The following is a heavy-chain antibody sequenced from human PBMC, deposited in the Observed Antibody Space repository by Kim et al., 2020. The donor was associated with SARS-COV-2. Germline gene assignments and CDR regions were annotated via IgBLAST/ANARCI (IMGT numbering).Heavy chain of an antibody. CDR1: GFTFSSYG. Sequence: GGSLRLSCAASGFTFSSYGMHWVRQAPGKGLEWVAVIWYDGSNKYYADSVKGRFTNSRDNSKNTLYLQMNSLRAEDTAVYYCARDTRDYYGMDVWGQGTTVTVSS. V-gene: IGHV3-33*01. J-gene: IGHJ6*02. CDR2: IWYDGSNK. CDR3: ARDTRDYYGMDV.